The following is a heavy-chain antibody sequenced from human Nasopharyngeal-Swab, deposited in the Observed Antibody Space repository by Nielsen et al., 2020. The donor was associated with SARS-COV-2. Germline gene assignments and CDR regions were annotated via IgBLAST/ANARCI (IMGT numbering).Heavy chain of an antibody. Sequence: WIRQPPGKGLEWIASIYYRGSTYYNPSLESRLTKSVDTSKNHFSLELTSVTAAGTAVYYCAKHPDGRWFGELSYYYYGLDVWGQGTTVTVSS. V-gene: IGHV4-39*01. D-gene: IGHD3-10*01. CDR2: IYYRGST. J-gene: IGHJ6*02. CDR3: AKHPDGRWFGELSYYYYGLDV.